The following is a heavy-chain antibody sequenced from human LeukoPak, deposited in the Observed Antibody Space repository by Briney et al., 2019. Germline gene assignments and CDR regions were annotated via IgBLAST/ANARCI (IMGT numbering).Heavy chain of an antibody. V-gene: IGHV4-30-2*01. CDR1: GGSISSGGYY. Sequence: SETLSLTCTVSGGSISSGGYYWSWIRQPPGKGLEWIGYIYHSGSTYYNPSLKSRVTISVDRSKNQFSLKLSSVTAADTAVYYCARGDAFDIWGQGTMVTVSS. J-gene: IGHJ3*02. CDR2: IYHSGST. CDR3: ARGDAFDI.